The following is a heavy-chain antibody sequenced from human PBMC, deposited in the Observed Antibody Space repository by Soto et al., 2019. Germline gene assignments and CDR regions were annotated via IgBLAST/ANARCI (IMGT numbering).Heavy chain of an antibody. D-gene: IGHD3-22*01. Sequence: AESLNISCKVSGNSFTSYWIGWVLQMSGKGLEGMAPTYHAASYIIDRPSLRCQVTISADKSISTAYLQWSSLKPSDTAMYYCARLASPANYDSSDEGWFDPWGKGTLVTAPQ. CDR2: TYHAASYI. CDR3: ARLASPANYDSSDEGWFDP. J-gene: IGHJ5*02. V-gene: IGHV5-51*01. CDR1: GNSFTSYW.